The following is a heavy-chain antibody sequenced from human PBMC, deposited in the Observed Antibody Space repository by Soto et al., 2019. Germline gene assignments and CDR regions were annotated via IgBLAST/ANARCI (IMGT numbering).Heavy chain of an antibody. CDR2: IYYSGST. J-gene: IGHJ5*02. CDR1: GGSISSYY. CDR3: ARDLGSGYYSWFDP. D-gene: IGHD3-22*01. Sequence: PSETLSLTCTVSGGSISSYYWSWIRQPPGKGLEWIGYIYYSGSTNYNPSLKSRVTISVDTSKNQFSLKLSSVTAADTAVYYCARDLGSGYYSWFDPWGQGTLVTVSS. V-gene: IGHV4-59*01.